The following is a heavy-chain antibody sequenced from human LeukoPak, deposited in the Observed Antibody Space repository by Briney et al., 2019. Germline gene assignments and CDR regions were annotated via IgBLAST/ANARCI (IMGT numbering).Heavy chain of an antibody. CDR1: GYTFTNYW. CDR3: ASYRRYCSSTSCEGATYYFDY. D-gene: IGHD2-2*01. J-gene: IGHJ4*02. CDR2: IYPGDSDT. V-gene: IGHV5-51*01. Sequence: GESLKISCKGSGYTFTNYWIGWVRQMPGKGLEFMGIIYPGDSDTRYSPSFQGQVTISADKSISTAYLQWSSPKASDTAMYYCASYRRYCSSTSCEGATYYFDYWGQGTLVTVSS.